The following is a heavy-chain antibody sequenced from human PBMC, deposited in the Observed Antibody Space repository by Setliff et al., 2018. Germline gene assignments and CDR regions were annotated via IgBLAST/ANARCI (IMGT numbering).Heavy chain of an antibody. Sequence: SETLSLTCAVYGGSFSGYYWSWIRQPPGKGLEWIGEINHSGSTNYNPSLKSRVTISVDTSKNQFSLKLSSVTAADTALYYCARGVYCSSTSCSPGRNWFDPWGQGTL. CDR2: INHSGST. D-gene: IGHD2-2*01. J-gene: IGHJ5*02. V-gene: IGHV4-34*01. CDR3: ARGVYCSSTSCSPGRNWFDP. CDR1: GGSFSGYY.